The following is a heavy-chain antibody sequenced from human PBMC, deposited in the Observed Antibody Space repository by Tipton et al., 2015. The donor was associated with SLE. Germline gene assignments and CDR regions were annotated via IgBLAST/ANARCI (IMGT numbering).Heavy chain of an antibody. CDR3: ARRVPHRYYFDL. J-gene: IGHJ2*01. D-gene: IGHD1-26*01. Sequence: TLSLTCAVSGGSINSGDYSWSWIRQPPGKGLEWIGSIFYTGSVHDNPSLTSRVTMSLDTSKSQFSLRLTSVSAADTAMYFCARRVPHRYYFDLWGRGTLVTVSS. CDR1: GGSINSGDYS. V-gene: IGHV4-61*08. CDR2: IFYTGSV.